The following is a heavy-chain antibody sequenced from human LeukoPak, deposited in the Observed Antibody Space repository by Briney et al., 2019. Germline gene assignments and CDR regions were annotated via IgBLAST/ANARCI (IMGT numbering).Heavy chain of an antibody. J-gene: IGHJ4*02. CDR2: IYYSGST. CDR3: ARVSSGWYGLFDY. D-gene: IGHD6-19*01. V-gene: IGHV4-39*07. CDR1: GGSISSSSYY. Sequence: PSETLSLTCTVSGGSISSSSYYWGWIRQPPGKGLEWIGSIYYSGSTYYNPSLKSRVTISVDTSKNQFSLKLSSVTAADTAVYYCARVSSGWYGLFDYWGQGTLVTVSS.